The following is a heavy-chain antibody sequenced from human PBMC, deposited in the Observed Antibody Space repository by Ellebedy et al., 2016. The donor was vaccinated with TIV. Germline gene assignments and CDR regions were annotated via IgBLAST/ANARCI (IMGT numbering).Heavy chain of an antibody. CDR1: GFTFSSYS. CDR3: AKVTSIAAPHFDY. J-gene: IGHJ4*02. Sequence: GGSLRLXXAASGFTFSSYSMNWVRQAPGKGLEWVSAISGSGGSTYYADSVKGRFTISRDNSKNTLYLQMNSLRAEDTAVYYCAKVTSIAAPHFDYWGQGTLVTVSS. CDR2: ISGSGGST. D-gene: IGHD6-6*01. V-gene: IGHV3-23*01.